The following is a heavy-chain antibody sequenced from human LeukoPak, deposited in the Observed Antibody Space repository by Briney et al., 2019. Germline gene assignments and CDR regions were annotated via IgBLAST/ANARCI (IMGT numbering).Heavy chain of an antibody. CDR1: GGSFSGYY. V-gene: IGHV4-34*01. J-gene: IGHJ5*02. D-gene: IGHD3-10*01. CDR2: INHSGST. CDR3: ARGQTYYYGSGSYFDP. Sequence: SETLSLTCAVYGGSFSGYYCSSIRQPPGKGLEWIGEINHSGSTNYNPSLKSRVTISVDTSKNPFSLKLSSVTAPYTAVYYCARGQTYYYGSGSYFDPWGQGTVVSVSS.